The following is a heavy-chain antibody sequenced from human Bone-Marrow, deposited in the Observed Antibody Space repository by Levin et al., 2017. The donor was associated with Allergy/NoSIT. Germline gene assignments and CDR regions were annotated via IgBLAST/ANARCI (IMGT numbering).Heavy chain of an antibody. CDR3: ARARGGCSGGGCYSDFDY. CDR2: INAGNGDT. D-gene: IGHD2-15*01. J-gene: IGHJ4*02. V-gene: IGHV1-3*01. CDR1: GYTFTNYA. Sequence: ASVKVSCKTSGYTFTNYAMHWVRQAPGQGLEWMGWINAGNGDTKYSQKFQGRVTITRHTSASTAYVALSSLRSEETAVYYCARARGGCSGGGCYSDFDYWGQETLVTVSS.